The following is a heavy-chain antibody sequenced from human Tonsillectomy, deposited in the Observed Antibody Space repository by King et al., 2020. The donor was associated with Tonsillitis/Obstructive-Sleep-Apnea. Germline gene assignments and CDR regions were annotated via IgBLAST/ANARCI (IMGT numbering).Heavy chain of an antibody. CDR2: ISYEGSNK. CDR1: GFTFSTYA. D-gene: IGHD2-2*02. J-gene: IGHJ3*02. V-gene: IGHV3-30*04. Sequence: VQLVESGGGVVQPGRSLRLSCAASGFTFSTYAMHWVRQAPGRGLGGVAVISYEGSNKYYADSVKGRFTISKDNSKNTLYLQMNSLRTEDTAVYYCARDRDCSSTSCYNAFDIWGQGTMVTVSS. CDR3: ARDRDCSSTSCYNAFDI.